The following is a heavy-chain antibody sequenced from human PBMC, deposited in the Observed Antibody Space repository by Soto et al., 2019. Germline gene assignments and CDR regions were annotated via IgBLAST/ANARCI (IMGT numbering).Heavy chain of an antibody. J-gene: IGHJ4*02. D-gene: IGHD6-19*01. CDR1: GYTFTSYA. CDR3: ARAVAVPADFDY. Sequence: QVQLVQSGAEEKKPGASVKVSCKASGYTFTSYAMHWVRQAPGQRLEWMGWINAGNGNTKYSQKFQGRVTITRDTSASTAYMELSSLRSEDTAVFFCARAVAVPADFDYWGQGTLVTVSS. CDR2: INAGNGNT. V-gene: IGHV1-3*05.